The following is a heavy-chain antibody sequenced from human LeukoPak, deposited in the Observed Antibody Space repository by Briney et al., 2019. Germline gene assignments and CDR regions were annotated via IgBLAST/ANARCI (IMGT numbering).Heavy chain of an antibody. V-gene: IGHV4-39*01. CDR1: GGSISSSSYY. CDR2: IYYSGST. D-gene: IGHD6-6*01. J-gene: IGHJ4*02. Sequence: SETLSLTCTVSGGSISSSSYYWGWIRQPPGKGLEWVGSIYYSGSTYYNPSLKSRVTISVDTSKNQFSLKLSSVTAADTAVYYCANSASSIAARLDYWGQGTLVTVSS. CDR3: ANSASSIAARLDY.